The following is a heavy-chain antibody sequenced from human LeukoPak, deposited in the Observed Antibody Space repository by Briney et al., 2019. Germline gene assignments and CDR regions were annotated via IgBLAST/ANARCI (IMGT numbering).Heavy chain of an antibody. CDR3: VRVRGGAFES. Sequence: SQTLSLTCAISGDSVSSNLVTWNWVRQSSSRGLEWLGRTYYRSKWSNDYAVSVQSRITVNPDTSKNQFSLQLNSVTPEDTAVYFCVRVRGGAFESWGQGTLVTVSS. V-gene: IGHV6-1*01. D-gene: IGHD2-21*01. CDR1: GDSVSSNLVT. J-gene: IGHJ4*02. CDR2: TYYRSKWSN.